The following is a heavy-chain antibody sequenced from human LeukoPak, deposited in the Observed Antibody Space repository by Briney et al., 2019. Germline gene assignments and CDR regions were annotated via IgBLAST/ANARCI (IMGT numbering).Heavy chain of an antibody. V-gene: IGHV3-48*03. CDR2: ISSSGSTI. CDR1: GFTFSSYE. D-gene: IGHD3-22*01. J-gene: IGHJ4*02. CDR3: ARSSFAYYYDSSGYLDS. Sequence: GGSLRLSCAASGFTFSSYEMNWVRQAPGKGLEWVSYISSSGSTIFYADSVKGRCTISRDNDKNSLYLQMNSLRAEDTAVYYCARSSFAYYYDSSGYLDSWGQGTLVTVSS.